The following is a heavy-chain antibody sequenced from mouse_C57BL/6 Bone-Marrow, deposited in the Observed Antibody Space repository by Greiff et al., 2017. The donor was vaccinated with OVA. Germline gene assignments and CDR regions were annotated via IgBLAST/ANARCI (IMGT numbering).Heavy chain of an antibody. CDR3: ASLWLRRDYYAMDY. CDR2: ISSGGSYT. V-gene: IGHV5-6*01. Sequence: EVKLVESGGDLVKPGGSLKLSCAASGFTFSSYGMSWVRQTPDKRLEWVATISSGGSYTYYPDSVKGRFTISRDNAKNTLYLQMSSLKSEDTAMYYCASLWLRRDYYAMDYWGQGTSVTVSS. J-gene: IGHJ4*01. CDR1: GFTFSSYG. D-gene: IGHD2-2*01.